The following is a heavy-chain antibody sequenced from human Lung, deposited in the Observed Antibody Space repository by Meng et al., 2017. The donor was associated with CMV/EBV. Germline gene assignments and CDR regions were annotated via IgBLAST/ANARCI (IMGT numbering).Heavy chain of an antibody. CDR2: VRSGGGTT. J-gene: IGHJ4*01. V-gene: IGHV3-15*01. CDR1: GFTFANAW. Sequence: GGSLRLSCAASGFTFANAWMSWVRQSPGKGLEWVARVRSGGGTTEYAAPVRGRFSISRDDSYNTLYLQMNSLKTEDTAIYYCATDRPEVLAQIDYWGHGTXVTVSS. CDR3: ATDRPEVLAQIDY. D-gene: IGHD3-3*02.